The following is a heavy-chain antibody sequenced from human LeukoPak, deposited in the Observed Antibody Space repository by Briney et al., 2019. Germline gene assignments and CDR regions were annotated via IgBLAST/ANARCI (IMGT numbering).Heavy chain of an antibody. D-gene: IGHD6-19*01. CDR1: GFTFTRSA. Sequence: QPGGSLRLSCAASGFTFTRSAMGWVRQAPGKGLEWVSCITNSGGGTYYADSVKGRFTISRDNSKSTLYLQMNSLRAEDTAVYYCAKDLWTDSSGWNYFDYWGQGALVTVSS. CDR3: AKDLWTDSSGWNYFDY. V-gene: IGHV3-23*01. CDR2: ITNSGGGT. J-gene: IGHJ4*02.